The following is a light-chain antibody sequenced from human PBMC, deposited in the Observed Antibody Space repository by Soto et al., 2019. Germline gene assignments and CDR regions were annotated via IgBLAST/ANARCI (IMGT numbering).Light chain of an antibody. Sequence: QPVVTQSPSASASLGASVNLTCTLSSGHSSDAIAWHQQQPEKGPRFLMKLNSDGSHTKGDGIPGRFSGSSSGAERYLTISSVQSEDEADYYCQTWGTGIQVFGGGTKLTVL. V-gene: IGLV4-69*01. CDR3: QTWGTGIQV. CDR2: LNSDGSH. CDR1: SGHSSDA. J-gene: IGLJ2*01.